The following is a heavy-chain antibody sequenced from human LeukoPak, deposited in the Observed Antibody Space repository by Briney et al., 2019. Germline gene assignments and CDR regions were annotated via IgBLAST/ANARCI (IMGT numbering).Heavy chain of an antibody. Sequence: SETLSLTCTVSGDSVSSPSHHWAWIRQPPGKGLEWIASIYYTGNTYYNPSLKSRLSISIDASKNNFSLNLSSVTAADTAVYFCTREFTSTSGDWGQGTLVTVSS. D-gene: IGHD1-1*01. J-gene: IGHJ4*02. V-gene: IGHV4-39*02. CDR3: TREFTSTSGD. CDR1: GDSVSSPSHH. CDR2: IYYTGNT.